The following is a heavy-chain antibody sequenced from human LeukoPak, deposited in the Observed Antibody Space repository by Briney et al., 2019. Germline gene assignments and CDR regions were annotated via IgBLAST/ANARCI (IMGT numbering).Heavy chain of an antibody. J-gene: IGHJ4*02. Sequence: SGGSLRLSCAASGFTFSSYAMSWVRQAPGKGLEWVSAISDSSGNRYYADSVKGRFTISRDNSRNTLYLQMNSLRAEDTAIYYCAKVEWELIDNWGLGTLVTVSS. D-gene: IGHD1-26*01. CDR1: GFTFSSYA. CDR3: AKVEWELIDN. V-gene: IGHV3-23*01. CDR2: ISDSSGNR.